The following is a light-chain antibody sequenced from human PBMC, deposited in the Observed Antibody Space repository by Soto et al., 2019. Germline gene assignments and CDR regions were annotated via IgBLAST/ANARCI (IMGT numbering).Light chain of an antibody. CDR3: QQYYSSIT. CDR2: WAS. Sequence: DIVTTQSPDSLAVSLGERATIHCKTSQSILFNSNKNDYLAWYQQKPGQPPKLLIYWASIRESGVPDRFSGSGSGTDFTLTISSLQAEDVALYYCQQYYSSITFGQGTRLEIK. J-gene: IGKJ5*01. V-gene: IGKV4-1*01. CDR1: QSILFNSNKNDY.